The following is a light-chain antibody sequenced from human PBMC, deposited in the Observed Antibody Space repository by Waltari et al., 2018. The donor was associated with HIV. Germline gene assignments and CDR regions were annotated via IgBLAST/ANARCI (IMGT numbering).Light chain of an antibody. CDR3: QQYSTWPS. V-gene: IGKV3-15*01. CDR2: AAS. Sequence: EIVLTQSPATLSVSPGERATLSCRASQTIGTFLAWYQQTHGQPLRLLIYAASTRATGIPARFSGSGSGAEFTLTISSLQSDDFASYYCQQYSTWPSFGQGTKVEIK. J-gene: IGKJ1*01. CDR1: QTIGTF.